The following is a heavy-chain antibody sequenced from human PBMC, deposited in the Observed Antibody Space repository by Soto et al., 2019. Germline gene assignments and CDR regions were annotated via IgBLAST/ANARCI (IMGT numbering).Heavy chain of an antibody. CDR1: GGSINGYN. CDR3: ARDSHNDTGRSFDY. J-gene: IGHJ4*02. V-gene: IGHV4-4*07. Sequence: SETLPLTCIVSGGSINGYNWSWIRQPAGKGLEWIGRTGSINYNPSLKSRVTMSVDTSKNQFSLKLDSVTAAGTAVYYCARDSHNDTGRSFDYWGPGTLVTVSS. D-gene: IGHD1-1*01. CDR2: TGSI.